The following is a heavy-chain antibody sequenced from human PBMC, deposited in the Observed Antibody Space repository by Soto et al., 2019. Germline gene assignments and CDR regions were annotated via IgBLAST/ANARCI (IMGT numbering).Heavy chain of an antibody. J-gene: IGHJ6*02. D-gene: IGHD2-2*01. Sequence: QVQLQQWGAGLLKPSETLSLTCAVYGGSFSGYYWSWIRQPPGKGLEWIGEINHSGSTNYNPSLKSRVTISVDTSKNQFSLKLSSATAADTAVYYCARRLGSTSVRWYYYYGMDVWGQGTTVTVSS. CDR3: ARRLGSTSVRWYYYYGMDV. CDR1: GGSFSGYY. V-gene: IGHV4-34*01. CDR2: INHSGST.